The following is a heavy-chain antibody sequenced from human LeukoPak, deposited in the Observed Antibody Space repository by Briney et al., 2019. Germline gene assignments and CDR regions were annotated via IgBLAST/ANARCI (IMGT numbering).Heavy chain of an antibody. CDR1: GGSISSYY. CDR2: IYTSGST. Sequence: SETLSLTCTVSGGSISSYYWSWIRQPAGKGLEWIGRIYTSGSTNYNPSLKSRVTMSVGTSKNQLSLKLSSVTAADTAVYYCARGSQAAAVAANWFDPWGQGTLVTVSS. D-gene: IGHD6-13*01. CDR3: ARGSQAAAVAANWFDP. J-gene: IGHJ5*02. V-gene: IGHV4-4*07.